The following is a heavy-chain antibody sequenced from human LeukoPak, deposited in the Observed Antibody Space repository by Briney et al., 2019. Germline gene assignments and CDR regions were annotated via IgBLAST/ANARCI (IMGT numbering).Heavy chain of an antibody. D-gene: IGHD3-10*01. CDR1: EYSFTSYW. CDR2: IYPGDSDT. Sequence: GESLKISCKGSEYSFTSYWIGWVRQMPGKVLEWMGIIYPGDSDTRYSPSFQGQVTISADKSITTAYLQWSSLKASDTAMYYCARRALNYYGSLGIGPAFDPWGQGTLVTVSS. V-gene: IGHV5-51*01. J-gene: IGHJ5*02. CDR3: ARRALNYYGSLGIGPAFDP.